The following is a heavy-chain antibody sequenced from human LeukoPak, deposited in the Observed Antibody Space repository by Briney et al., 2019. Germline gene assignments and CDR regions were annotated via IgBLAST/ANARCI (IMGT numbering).Heavy chain of an antibody. D-gene: IGHD3-10*01. V-gene: IGHV3-9*01. CDR1: GFTFDDYA. Sequence: GRSLRLSCAASGFTFDDYAMHWVRQAPGKGLEWVSGISWNGGSINYADSVKGRFTISRDNAKNSLYLQMNSLRAEDTALYYCAKDATYYYDSGSADFWGQGTRVTVSS. CDR3: AKDATYYYDSGSADF. CDR2: ISWNGGSI. J-gene: IGHJ4*02.